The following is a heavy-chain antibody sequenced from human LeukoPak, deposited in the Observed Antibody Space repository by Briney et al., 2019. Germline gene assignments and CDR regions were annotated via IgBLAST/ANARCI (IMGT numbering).Heavy chain of an antibody. CDR1: GFTFSSYV. D-gene: IGHD5-12*01. Sequence: GGSLRLSCAASGFTFSSYVMHWVRQAPGQGLEWMGWINPNSGGANYAQKFQGRVTMTRDTSISTAYMELSRLRSDDTAVYYCARDWEGGGYDHYYYYMDVWGKGTTVTVSS. V-gene: IGHV1-2*02. J-gene: IGHJ6*03. CDR3: ARDWEGGGYDHYYYYMDV. CDR2: INPNSGGA.